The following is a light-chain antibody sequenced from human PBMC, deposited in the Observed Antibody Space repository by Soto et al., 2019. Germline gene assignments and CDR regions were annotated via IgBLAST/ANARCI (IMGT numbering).Light chain of an antibody. J-gene: IGKJ5*01. V-gene: IGKV1-39*01. Sequence: DVQMTQSPSSPSASVGDRVTITCRASQNIKNYLSWYQQRPGKAPRVVIFAATLLQSGVPSTFSGSGSGTEFTLTISSLHPDDFATYYCLQSHSTPLTFGQGTRL. CDR1: QNIKNY. CDR3: LQSHSTPLT. CDR2: AAT.